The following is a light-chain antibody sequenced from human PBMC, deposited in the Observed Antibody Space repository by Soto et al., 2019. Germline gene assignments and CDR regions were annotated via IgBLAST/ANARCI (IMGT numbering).Light chain of an antibody. CDR1: QSVXSSY. J-gene: IGKJ1*01. CDR2: CAS. V-gene: IGKV3-20*01. CDR3: QQYGRATCT. Sequence: GVQQSACALSLYTGERATLSCRASQSVXSSYLAVDQQQPRQAPRLLTACASTRASGCPDRLSGSGSGTDFTPTSSRLEPDDSVGYYCQQYGRATCTFGQGTKVDIK.